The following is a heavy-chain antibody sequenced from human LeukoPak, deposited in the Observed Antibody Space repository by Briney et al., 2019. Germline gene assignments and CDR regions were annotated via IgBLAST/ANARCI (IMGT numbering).Heavy chain of an antibody. CDR3: ARRLDCSSTSCYLAHDAFDI. V-gene: IGHV1-2*02. D-gene: IGHD2-2*01. Sequence: ASVTVSCKASGYTFTGYYMHWVRQAPGQGLEWMGWINPNSGGTNYAQKFQGRVTMTRDTSISTAYMELSRLRSDDTAVYYCARRLDCSSTSCYLAHDAFDIWGQGTKVTVSS. CDR2: INPNSGGT. CDR1: GYTFTGYY. J-gene: IGHJ3*02.